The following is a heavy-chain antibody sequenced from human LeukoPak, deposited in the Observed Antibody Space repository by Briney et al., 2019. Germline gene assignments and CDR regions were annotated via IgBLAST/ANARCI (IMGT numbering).Heavy chain of an antibody. CDR3: AREYSGYDPDFDHYYYYYMDV. D-gene: IGHD5-12*01. Sequence: SETLSLTCTVSGGSISSGSYYWSWIRQPAGKGLEWIGRIYTCGSTNYNPSLKSRVTISVDTSKNQFSLKLSSVTAADTAVYYCAREYSGYDPDFDHYYYYYMDVWGKGTTVTVSS. V-gene: IGHV4-61*02. J-gene: IGHJ6*03. CDR1: GGSISSGSYY. CDR2: IYTCGST.